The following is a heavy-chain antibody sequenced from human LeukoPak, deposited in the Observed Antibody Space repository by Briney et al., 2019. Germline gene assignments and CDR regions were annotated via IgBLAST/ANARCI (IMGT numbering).Heavy chain of an antibody. Sequence: PSETLSLTCTVSGGSISSGGYYWSWIRQPPGKGPEWIGYIYHSGSTYYNPSLKSRVTISVDRSKNQFSLKLSSVTAADTAVYYCARPYCSSTSCYAGAGAFDIWGQGTMVTVSS. J-gene: IGHJ3*02. V-gene: IGHV4-30-2*01. CDR2: IYHSGST. CDR1: GGSISSGGYY. D-gene: IGHD2-2*01. CDR3: ARPYCSSTSCYAGAGAFDI.